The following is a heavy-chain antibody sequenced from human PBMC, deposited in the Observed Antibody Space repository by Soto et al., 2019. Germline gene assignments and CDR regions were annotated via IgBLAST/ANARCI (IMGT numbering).Heavy chain of an antibody. CDR1: GGTFSSYA. V-gene: IGHV1-69*01. Sequence: QVQLVQSGAEVKKPGSSVKVSCKASGGTFSSYAISWVRQAPGQGLEWMGGIIPIFGTANYAQKFQGRVTITADESTSTAYMELSSLRPEDTAVYYCARAHQDYPLDYYYGIDVWGQWTTVTVSS. CDR3: ARAHQDYPLDYYYGIDV. CDR2: IIPIFGTA. D-gene: IGHD4-17*01. J-gene: IGHJ6*02.